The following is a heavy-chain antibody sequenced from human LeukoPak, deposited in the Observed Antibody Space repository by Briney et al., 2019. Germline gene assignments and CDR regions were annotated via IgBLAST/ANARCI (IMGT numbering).Heavy chain of an antibody. Sequence: GRSLRLSCAASGFTFDDYAMHWVRQAPGKGLEWVSGISWNSGSIGYADSVKGRFTISRDNAKNSLYLQMNSLRAEDTALYYCAKSYSSGWPNEIYMDVWGKGTTVTISS. J-gene: IGHJ6*03. CDR3: AKSYSSGWPNEIYMDV. CDR2: ISWNSGSI. V-gene: IGHV3-9*01. CDR1: GFTFDDYA. D-gene: IGHD6-19*01.